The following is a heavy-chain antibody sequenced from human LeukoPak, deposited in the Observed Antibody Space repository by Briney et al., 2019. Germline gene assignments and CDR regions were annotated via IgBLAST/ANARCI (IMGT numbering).Heavy chain of an antibody. D-gene: IGHD3-10*01. Sequence: PSETLSLTCAVYGGSFSGYYRSWIRQPPGKGLEWIGEINHSGSTNYNPSLKSRVTISVDTSKNQFSLKLSSVTAADTAVYYCARAESFLWFGELLSSWFDPWGQGTLVTVSS. J-gene: IGHJ5*02. V-gene: IGHV4-34*01. CDR1: GGSFSGYY. CDR2: INHSGST. CDR3: ARAESFLWFGELLSSWFDP.